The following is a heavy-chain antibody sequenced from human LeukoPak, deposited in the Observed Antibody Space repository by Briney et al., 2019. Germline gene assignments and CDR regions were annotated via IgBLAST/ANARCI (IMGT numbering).Heavy chain of an antibody. J-gene: IGHJ4*01. CDR1: GFTFSSYS. CDR3: VREDAEQSFDY. CDR2: ISPTSRYI. V-gene: IGHV3-21*06. Sequence: PGGSLRLSCAASGFTFSSYSMDWVRQAPGKGLEWVSSISPTSRYIYYADSVKGRFTISRDNAKNSLYLQMNSLRAEDTAVYDCVREDAEQSFDYWGHGTLVAVSS. D-gene: IGHD1/OR15-1a*01.